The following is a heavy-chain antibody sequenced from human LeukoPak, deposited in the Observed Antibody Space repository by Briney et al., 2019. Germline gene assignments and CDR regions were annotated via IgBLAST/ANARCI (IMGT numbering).Heavy chain of an antibody. V-gene: IGHV4-34*01. CDR1: GGSFSGYY. CDR3: ARVGRPGGYVWSGYYRSGYYFDY. Sequence: SETLSLTCAVYGGSFSGYYWSWIRQPPGKGLEWIGEINHSGSTNYNPSLKSRVTISVDTSENQFSLKLSSVTAADTAVYYCARVGRPGGYVWSGYYRSGYYFDYWGQGTLVTVSS. D-gene: IGHD3-3*01. CDR2: INHSGST. J-gene: IGHJ4*02.